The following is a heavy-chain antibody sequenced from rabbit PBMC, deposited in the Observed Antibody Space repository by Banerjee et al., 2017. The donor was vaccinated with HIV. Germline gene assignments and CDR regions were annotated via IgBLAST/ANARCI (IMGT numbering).Heavy chain of an antibody. CDR2: IYTGSGST. D-gene: IGHD1-1*01. CDR3: ARGYWTDGLHL. J-gene: IGHJ4*01. CDR1: GFSFSSAYD. V-gene: IGHV1S40*01. Sequence: QQLVESGGGLVKPGASLTLTCKASGFSFSSAYDMCWVRQAPGKGLEWIACIYTGSGSTWYANWAKGRFTISKTSSTTVTLQMTSLTAADTATYFCARGYWTDGLHLWGPGTLVTVS.